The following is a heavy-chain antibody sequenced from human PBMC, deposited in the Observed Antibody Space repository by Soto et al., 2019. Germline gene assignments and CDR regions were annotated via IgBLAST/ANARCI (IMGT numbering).Heavy chain of an antibody. D-gene: IGHD3-3*01. CDR3: AREDNYDYWSGYKRNEYFQH. V-gene: IGHV3-21*01. CDR1: GFTFSSYR. Sequence: EVQLVESGGGLVKPGGSLRLSCAASGFTFSSYRMNWVRQAPRKGLEWVSSISSSSSYIYYADSVKGRFTISRDNAKNSLYLQMNSLRAEDTAVYYCAREDNYDYWSGYKRNEYFQHWGQGTLVTVSS. CDR2: ISSSSSYI. J-gene: IGHJ1*01.